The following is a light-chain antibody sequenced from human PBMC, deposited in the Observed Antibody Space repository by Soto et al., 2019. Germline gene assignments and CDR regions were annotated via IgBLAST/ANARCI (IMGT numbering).Light chain of an antibody. J-gene: IGKJ4*01. V-gene: IGKV1-12*01. CDR3: QQDDSFPFT. CDR2: AAS. Sequence: DIQMTQSQSSVSASVGDRVTITCRASQDISTWVAWYQQKPGKAPKLLISAASTLQSGVPRRFSGSGSGTDFTLIISSLQPADFATYFCQQDDSFPFTFGGGTQVQIK. CDR1: QDISTW.